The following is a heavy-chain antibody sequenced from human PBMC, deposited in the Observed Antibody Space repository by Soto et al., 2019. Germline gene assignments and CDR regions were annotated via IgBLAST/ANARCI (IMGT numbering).Heavy chain of an antibody. CDR3: ARDYYYNSGSFSHSYYYYGMDV. J-gene: IGHJ6*02. D-gene: IGHD3-10*01. V-gene: IGHV4-34*01. CDR2: INHSRST. Sequence: PSETLSLTCAVYGGSFSGYYWTWIRQPPGTGLEWIGEINHSRSTNYNPSLKSRVTISVDTSKNQFSLKLRSVTAADTAVYYCARDYYYNSGSFSHSYYYYGMDVWGQGTTVT. CDR1: GGSFSGYY.